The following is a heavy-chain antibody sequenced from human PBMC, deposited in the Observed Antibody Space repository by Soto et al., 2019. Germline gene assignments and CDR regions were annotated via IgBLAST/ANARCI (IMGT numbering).Heavy chain of an antibody. Sequence: QVQLVQSGAEVKKPGASVKGSCKESGYIFTNHYIHWVPQAPGQGLEWMGIITPSGGSRSYLQKVQGRITMSRDTSTSTVYMELSSLRSEDTVVYFCARADYYDSSGFDYDCWGKGSLVTVSS. CDR2: ITPSGGSR. D-gene: IGHD3-22*01. CDR1: GYIFTNHY. J-gene: IGHJ4*02. V-gene: IGHV1-46*01. CDR3: ARADYYDSSGFDYDC.